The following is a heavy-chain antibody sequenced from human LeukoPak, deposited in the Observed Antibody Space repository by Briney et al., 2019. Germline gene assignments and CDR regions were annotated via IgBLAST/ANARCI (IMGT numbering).Heavy chain of an antibody. CDR3: ASLLYSSSGYDY. D-gene: IGHD6-6*01. Sequence: PSETLSLTCTVSGGSISSTSYYWGWIRQPPGKGLEWIGSIYYSGSTYYNPSLKSRVTISVDTSKNQFSLKLSSVTAADTAGYYCASLLYSSSGYDYWGQGTLVTVSS. CDR1: GGSISSTSYY. J-gene: IGHJ4*02. CDR2: IYYSGST. V-gene: IGHV4-39*01.